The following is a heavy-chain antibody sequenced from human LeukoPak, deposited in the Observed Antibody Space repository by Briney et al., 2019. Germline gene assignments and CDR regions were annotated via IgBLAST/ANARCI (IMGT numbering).Heavy chain of an antibody. V-gene: IGHV4-34*01. CDR2: INHSGST. CDR3: AIGRVNYDFWSGYLYNWFDP. J-gene: IGHJ5*02. CDR1: GGSFSGYY. D-gene: IGHD3-3*01. Sequence: SETLSLTCAVYGGSFSGYYWSWIRQPPGKGLEWIGEINHSGSTNYNPSLKSRVTISVGTSRNQFSLKLSSVTAADTAVYYCAIGRVNYDFWSGYLYNWFDPWGQGTLVTVSS.